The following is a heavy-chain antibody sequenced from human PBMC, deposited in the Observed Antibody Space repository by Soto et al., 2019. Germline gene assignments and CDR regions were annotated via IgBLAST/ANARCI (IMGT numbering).Heavy chain of an antibody. CDR1: GFTFNNYG. CDR2: VSKSDYT. CDR3: AREDSIIIPAVSDF. J-gene: IGHJ4*02. D-gene: IGHD2-2*01. Sequence: GALRLSCVVSGFTFNNYGINWVRQAPGKGLEWVSTVSKSDYTYYSDSVKGRFTISRDNAKNTVSLQMNTLRAEDTAVYYCAREDSIIIPAVSDFWGQGTLVTVSS. V-gene: IGHV3-21*04.